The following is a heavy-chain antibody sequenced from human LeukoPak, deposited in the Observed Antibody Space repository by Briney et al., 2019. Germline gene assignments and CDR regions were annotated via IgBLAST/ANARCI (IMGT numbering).Heavy chain of an antibody. CDR1: GFTVSSFY. Sequence: GSLRLSCAASGFTVSSFYMSWVRQAPGKGLECVSYISSVSSTIYYADSVQGRFTISRDNAKNSLYLQMNSLRAEDTAVYFCARDPYRGGMDVWGQGTTVTVSS. CDR2: ISSVSSTI. CDR3: ARDPYRGGMDV. D-gene: IGHD5-12*01. J-gene: IGHJ6*02. V-gene: IGHV3-48*01.